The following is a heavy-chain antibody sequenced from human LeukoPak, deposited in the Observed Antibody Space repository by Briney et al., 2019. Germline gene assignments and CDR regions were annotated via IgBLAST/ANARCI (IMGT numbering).Heavy chain of an antibody. CDR1: GYTFTSYY. V-gene: IGHV1-2*02. D-gene: IGHD6-13*01. Sequence: ASVKVSCKASGYTFTSYYMHWVRQAPGQGLDWMGWINPTSGGTYYAQRFQGRVTMTRDTSISTAYMELTRLRSDDTAVYYCARALTPSSAGTIDYWGQGTLVTVSS. J-gene: IGHJ4*02. CDR3: ARALTPSSAGTIDY. CDR2: INPTSGGT.